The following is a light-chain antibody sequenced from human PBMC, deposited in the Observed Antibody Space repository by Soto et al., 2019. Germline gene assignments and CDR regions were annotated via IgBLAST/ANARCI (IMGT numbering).Light chain of an antibody. CDR2: GAS. CDR1: QSVSSSY. CDR3: QQYINWPRT. Sequence: EIVLTQSPGTLSLSPGERATLSCRASQSVSSSYLAWYQQKPGQAPRLLIYGASSRATGIPDRFSGSGSGTDLTLTISSLQSEDFAVYYCQQYINWPRTFGQGTKVDIK. J-gene: IGKJ1*01. V-gene: IGKV3-20*01.